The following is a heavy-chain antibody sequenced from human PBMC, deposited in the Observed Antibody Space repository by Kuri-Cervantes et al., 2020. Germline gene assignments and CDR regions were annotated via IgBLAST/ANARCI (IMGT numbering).Heavy chain of an antibody. CDR3: ARENDYSSGYYWDYYYYGMDV. CDR2: ISSSSSYI. V-gene: IGHV3-21*01. Sequence: GGSLRLSCAASGFTFSSYSMNWVRQAPGKGLEWVSSISSSSSYIYYADSVKGRFTISRDNAKNSLYLQMNSLRAEDTAVYYCARENDYSSGYYWDYYYYGMDVWGQGTTVTVSS. CDR1: GFTFSSYS. J-gene: IGHJ6*02. D-gene: IGHD5-12*01.